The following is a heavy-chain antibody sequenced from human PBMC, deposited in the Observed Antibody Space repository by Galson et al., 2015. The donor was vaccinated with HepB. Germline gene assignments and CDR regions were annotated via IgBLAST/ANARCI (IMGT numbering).Heavy chain of an antibody. CDR3: ARSPRTYYYDSSGIHYYYYYGMDV. V-gene: IGHV2-70*11. D-gene: IGHD3-22*01. CDR1: GFSLSTSGMC. Sequence: PALVKPTQTLTLTCTFSGFSLSTSGMCVSWIRQPPGKALEWLARIDWDDDKYYSTSLKTRLTISKDTSKNQVVLTMTNMDPVDTATYYCARSPRTYYYDSSGIHYYYYYGMDVWGQGTTVTVSS. CDR2: IDWDDDK. J-gene: IGHJ6*02.